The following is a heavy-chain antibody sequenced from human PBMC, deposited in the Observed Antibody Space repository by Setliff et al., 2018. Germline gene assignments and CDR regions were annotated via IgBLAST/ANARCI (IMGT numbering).Heavy chain of an antibody. CDR2: ISYDGGHK. CDR3: VTDPPFSGWSFDS. Sequence: GGSLRLSCAASGFTFSSHGMHWVRQAPGKGLEWVSFISYDGGHKYYVDSVKGRFTISRDNSQNMMYLQMNSLRAEDTAMYYCVTDPPFSGWSFDSWGQGTLVTVSS. J-gene: IGHJ4*02. CDR1: GFTFSSHG. D-gene: IGHD6-19*01. V-gene: IGHV3-30*03.